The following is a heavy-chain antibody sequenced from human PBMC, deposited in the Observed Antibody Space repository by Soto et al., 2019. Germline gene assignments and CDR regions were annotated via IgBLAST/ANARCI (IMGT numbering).Heavy chain of an antibody. D-gene: IGHD3-22*01. CDR3: ARGGVGFTKRGDYYYGMDV. CDR2: INPNSGGT. Sequence: ASVKVSCKASGYTFTGYYMHGVRQAPGQGLEWMGWINPNSGGTNYAQKFQGRVTMTRDTSISPAYMELSRLSSDDTAVYYCARGGVGFTKRGDYYYGMDVWGQGTTVTVSS. J-gene: IGHJ6*02. CDR1: GYTFTGYY. V-gene: IGHV1-2*02.